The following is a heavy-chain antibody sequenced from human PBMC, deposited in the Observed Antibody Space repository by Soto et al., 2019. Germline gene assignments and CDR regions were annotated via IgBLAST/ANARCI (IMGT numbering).Heavy chain of an antibody. CDR1: GYSFTSYW. CDR3: ARHRYSSSSELTYYGMDV. V-gene: IGHV5-51*01. CDR2: IYPGDSDT. D-gene: IGHD6-6*01. Sequence: EVQLVQSGAEVKRPGESLKISCKGSGYSFTSYWIGWVRQMPGKGLEWMGIIYPGDSDTRYSPSFQGQVTISADKSISTAYLQWSSLKASDTAMYYCARHRYSSSSELTYYGMDVWGQGTTVTVSS. J-gene: IGHJ6*02.